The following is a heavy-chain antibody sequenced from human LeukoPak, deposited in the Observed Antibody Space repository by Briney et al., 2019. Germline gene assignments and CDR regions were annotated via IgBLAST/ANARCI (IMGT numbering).Heavy chain of an antibody. Sequence: GGSLRLSCAASGFTFSSYEMNWVRQAPGKGLEWVSYISSSGSTIYYADSVKGRFTISRDNAKNSLYLQMNSLRAEDTAVYYCARDYFDWLLHHYDAFDIWGQGIMVTVSS. D-gene: IGHD3-9*01. CDR3: ARDYFDWLLHHYDAFDI. J-gene: IGHJ3*02. CDR1: GFTFSSYE. V-gene: IGHV3-48*03. CDR2: ISSSGSTI.